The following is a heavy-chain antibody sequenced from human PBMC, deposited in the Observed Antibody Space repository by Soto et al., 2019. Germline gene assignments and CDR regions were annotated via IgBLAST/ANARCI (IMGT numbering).Heavy chain of an antibody. J-gene: IGHJ5*02. Sequence: ASVKVSCKASGYTFTRYTMNWVRQAPGQRLEWMGWINPDNGNTKSSQKFQDRVIITRDTSASTAYMDLSSLRSEDAAVYYCARCIAPRQFDPWGQRTLVTVSS. CDR2: INPDNGNT. V-gene: IGHV1-3*01. CDR1: GYTFTRYT. CDR3: ARCIAPRQFDP. D-gene: IGHD2-15*01.